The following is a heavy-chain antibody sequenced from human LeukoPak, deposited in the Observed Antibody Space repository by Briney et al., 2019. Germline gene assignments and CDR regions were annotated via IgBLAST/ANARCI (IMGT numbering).Heavy chain of an antibody. J-gene: IGHJ4*02. CDR2: IYHSGST. CDR3: ARGREEWFVY. D-gene: IGHD3-3*01. V-gene: IGHV4-38-2*01. CDR1: GYSISSGYY. Sequence: SETLSLTCAVSGYSISSGYYWGWIWQPPGKGLEWIGSIYHSGSTYYNPSLKSRVTISVDTSKNQFSLKLSSVTAADTAVYYCARGREEWFVYWGQGTLVTVSS.